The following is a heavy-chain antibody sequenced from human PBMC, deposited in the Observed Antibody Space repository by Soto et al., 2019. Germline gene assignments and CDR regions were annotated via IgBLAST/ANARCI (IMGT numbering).Heavy chain of an antibody. CDR2: IKSKTDGGPT. V-gene: IGHV3-15*07. CDR3: TTEPQGALAAAGFDYYYGMDV. J-gene: IGHJ6*02. D-gene: IGHD6-13*01. CDR1: GFPFSNAW. Sequence: GGSLRLSCAASGFPFSNAWMNWVRQAPGKGLEWVGRIKSKTDGGPTDYAAPVKGRFTISRDDSKNKLYLQMNSLKTEDTAVYYCTTEPQGALAAAGFDYYYGMDVWGQGTTVTVSS.